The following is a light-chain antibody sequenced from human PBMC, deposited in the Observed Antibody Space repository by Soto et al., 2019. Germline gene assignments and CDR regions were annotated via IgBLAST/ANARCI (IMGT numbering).Light chain of an antibody. CDR1: SSDVGGYMY. J-gene: IGLJ2*01. CDR3: CSYAGSYTV. V-gene: IGLV2-11*01. CDR2: DVS. Sequence: QSALTQPRSVSGSPGQSVTISCTGTSSDVGGYMYVSWYQQHPGKAPKLMIYDVSKRPSGVPDRFSGSKSGNTASLTSSGLQAEDEADYYCCSYAGSYTVFGGGTTLTVL.